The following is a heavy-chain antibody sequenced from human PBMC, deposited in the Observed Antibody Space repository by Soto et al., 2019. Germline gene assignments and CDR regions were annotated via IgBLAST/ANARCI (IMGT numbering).Heavy chain of an antibody. V-gene: IGHV1-69*02. Sequence: SVKVSCKASGGTFSSYTISWVRQAPGQGLEWMGRIIPILGIANYAQKFQGRVTITADKSTSTAYMELSSLRSEDTAVYYCATVDSSSWTYYFDYWGQGTLVTVSS. J-gene: IGHJ4*02. CDR2: IIPILGIA. CDR1: GGTFSSYT. D-gene: IGHD6-13*01. CDR3: ATVDSSSWTYYFDY.